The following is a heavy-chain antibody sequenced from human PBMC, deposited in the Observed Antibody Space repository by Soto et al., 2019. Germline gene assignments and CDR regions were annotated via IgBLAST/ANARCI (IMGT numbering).Heavy chain of an antibody. D-gene: IGHD3-10*01. CDR1: GGTFDSYS. CDR2: VAPIFDFS. Sequence: VQLAQSGAEVKKPGSSVRVSCKAPGGTFDSYSISWVRQAPGQGPEWVGKVAPIFDFSRYAPKFQGRVTIIADKTTSTAYLDLSGLTSEDTAVYYCATGALGGRQRLVRDAFDVGGQGTMGSGSS. J-gene: IGHJ3*01. V-gene: IGHV1-69*02. CDR3: ATGALGGRQRLVRDAFDV.